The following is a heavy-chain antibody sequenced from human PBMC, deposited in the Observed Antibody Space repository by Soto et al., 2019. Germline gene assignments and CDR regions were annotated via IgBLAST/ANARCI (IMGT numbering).Heavy chain of an antibody. CDR1: GYTFTGYY. J-gene: IGHJ6*02. Sequence: QVQLVQSGTEVKRPGDSVKVSCKASGYTFTGYYVHWVRQAPGQGLEWMGWITPNSGDTYLAQRFQGRVTMNRDTATGTAYMELRGVTSDATAAYYCAKGGAIVAAGTRVYLSNALVVGGQGPTVTVSS. CDR2: ITPNSGDT. V-gene: IGHV1-2*02. CDR3: AKGGAIVAAGTRVYLSNALVV. D-gene: IGHD1-26*01.